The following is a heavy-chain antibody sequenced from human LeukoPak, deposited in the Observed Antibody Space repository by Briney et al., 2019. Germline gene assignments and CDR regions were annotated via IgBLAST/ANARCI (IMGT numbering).Heavy chain of an antibody. J-gene: IGHJ4*02. D-gene: IGHD2-15*01. CDR2: ISSSVSSI. CDR1: GFTFSDYY. CDR3: ARESWGYCSGGSCHYFDY. Sequence: PGGSLRLSCAASGFTFSDYYMSWIRQAPGKGLEWASFISSSVSSIYYADSVKGRFTISRDNAKNSLYLQMNSLRAEDTAVYYCARESWGYCSGGSCHYFDYWGQGTLVTVSS. V-gene: IGHV3-11*04.